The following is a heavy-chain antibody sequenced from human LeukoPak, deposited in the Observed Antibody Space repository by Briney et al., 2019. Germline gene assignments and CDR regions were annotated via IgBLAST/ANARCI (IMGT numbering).Heavy chain of an antibody. Sequence: SETLSLTCAVYGGSFRGYYWSWIRQPPGKGLEWIGEINHSGSTNYNPSLKSRVTISVDTSKNQFSLKLSSVTAADTAVYYCARCGLVGAIFVDVWGQGTTVTVSS. V-gene: IGHV4-34*01. CDR2: INHSGST. CDR3: ARCGLVGAIFVDV. J-gene: IGHJ6*02. D-gene: IGHD1-26*01. CDR1: GGSFRGYY.